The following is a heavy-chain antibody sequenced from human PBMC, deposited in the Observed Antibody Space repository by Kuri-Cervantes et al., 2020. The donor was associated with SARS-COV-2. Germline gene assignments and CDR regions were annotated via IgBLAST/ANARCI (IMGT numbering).Heavy chain of an antibody. V-gene: IGHV3-11*04. Sequence: LSLTCAASGFTFSDYYMSWIRQAPGKGLEWVSYISSSGSTIYYADSVKGRFTISRDNAKNSLYLQMNSLRAEDTAVYYCASPQPSGYSYGHDAFDIWGQGTMVTVSS. J-gene: IGHJ3*02. CDR2: ISSSGSTI. CDR1: GFTFSDYY. D-gene: IGHD5-18*01. CDR3: ASPQPSGYSYGHDAFDI.